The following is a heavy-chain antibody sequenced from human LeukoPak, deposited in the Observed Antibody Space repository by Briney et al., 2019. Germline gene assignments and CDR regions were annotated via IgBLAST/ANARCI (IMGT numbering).Heavy chain of an antibody. CDR2: ISWNSGSI. CDR1: GFTFDDYA. J-gene: IGHJ4*02. V-gene: IGHV3-9*01. D-gene: IGHD6-13*01. Sequence: GGSLRLSCAASGFTFDDYAMHWVRQAPGKGLEWVSGISWNSGSIGYADSVKGRFTISTDNAKNSLYLQKNSLRAEDTALYYCAKDPSPYSSSGENCGQGTLVTVSS. CDR3: AKDPSPYSSSGEN.